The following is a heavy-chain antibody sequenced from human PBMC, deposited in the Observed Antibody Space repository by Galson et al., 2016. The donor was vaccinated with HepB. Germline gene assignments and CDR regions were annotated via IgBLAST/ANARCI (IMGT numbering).Heavy chain of an antibody. CDR2: INHSGSA. CDR1: GGSFSGYY. D-gene: IGHD2-21*02. J-gene: IGHJ6*02. CDR3: ARGRRGYCGADCYSIGFSYYYGMDA. V-gene: IGHV4-34*01. Sequence: SETLSLTCAVNGGSFSGYYWSWIRQTPTKGLEWIGEINHSGSANYNPSLKRPIIISVDRTKNQFSLKLSSVTAADTGVYYCARGRRGYCGADCYSIGFSYYYGMDAWGQGTTVTVS.